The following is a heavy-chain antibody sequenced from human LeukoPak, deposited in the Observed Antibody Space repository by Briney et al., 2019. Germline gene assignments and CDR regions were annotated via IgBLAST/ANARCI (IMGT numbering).Heavy chain of an antibody. D-gene: IGHD2-21*01. J-gene: IGHJ6*03. Sequence: ASVKVSCKASGYTFTSYDINWVRQATGQGLEWMGWMNPNSGNTGYAQKFQGRVTMTRDMSISTAYMELSRLRSDDTAVYYCTRDPTLNGDFHMDVWGKGTTVTFSS. V-gene: IGHV1-8*01. CDR2: MNPNSGNT. CDR3: TRDPTLNGDFHMDV. CDR1: GYTFTSYD.